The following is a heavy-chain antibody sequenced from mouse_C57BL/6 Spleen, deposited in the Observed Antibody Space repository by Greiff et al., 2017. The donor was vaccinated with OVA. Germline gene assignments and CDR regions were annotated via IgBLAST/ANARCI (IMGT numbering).Heavy chain of an antibody. V-gene: IGHV5-17*01. J-gene: IGHJ4*01. CDR2: ISSGSSTI. CDR3: AREDDYDAMDY. Sequence: EVKLMESGGGLVKPGGSLKLSCAASGFTFSDYGMHWVRQAPEKGLEWVAYISSGSSTIYYADTVKGRFTISRDNAKNTLFLQMTSLRSEDTAMYYWAREDDYDAMDYWGQGTSVTVSS. CDR1: GFTFSDYG.